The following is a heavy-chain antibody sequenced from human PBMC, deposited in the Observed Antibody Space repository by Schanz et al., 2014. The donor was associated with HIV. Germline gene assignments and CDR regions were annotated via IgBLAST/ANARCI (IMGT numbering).Heavy chain of an antibody. V-gene: IGHV3-33*01. CDR3: ARDPNTQAWFDP. D-gene: IGHD2-2*02. CDR1: GFTFSDYG. J-gene: IGHJ5*02. Sequence: QVQLVESGGGVVQPGRSLRLSCAASGFTFSDYGMHWVRQAPGKGLEWVAVILYDGSNKYYADSVKGRFTISRDNSKNTLYLQMNSLRGEDTAVYYCARDPNTQAWFDPWGQGTLVTVSS. CDR2: ILYDGSNK.